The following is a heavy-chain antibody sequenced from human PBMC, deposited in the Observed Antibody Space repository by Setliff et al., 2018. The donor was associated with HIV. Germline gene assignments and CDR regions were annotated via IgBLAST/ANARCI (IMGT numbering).Heavy chain of an antibody. CDR2: ASSDGVNN. V-gene: IGHV3-30-3*02. Sequence: AGGSLRLSCAASGFTFSSYGMHWVRQAPGKGLAWVAVASSDGVNNLYADSVKGRFIISRDNSKNTLSLQMTSLTTEDTAVYYCAKQGATSGLDFWGQGTLVTVSS. D-gene: IGHD6-19*01. J-gene: IGHJ4*02. CDR3: AKQGATSGLDF. CDR1: GFTFSSYG.